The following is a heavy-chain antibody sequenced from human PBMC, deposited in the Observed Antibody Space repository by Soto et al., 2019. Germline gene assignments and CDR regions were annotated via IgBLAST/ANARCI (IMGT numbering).Heavy chain of an antibody. Sequence: QVQLQESGPGLVKPSQTLSLICTVSGGSINSGGYYWNWIRQHPGKGLEWIGYIFYSGSTYYNPFIRSGVTISADTSENQFSLNLISVTAADTAVYFCARGYRQSGYSSSWVFDYWGQGTLVNVSS. CDR2: IFYSGST. D-gene: IGHD6-13*01. CDR3: ARGYRQSGYSSSWVFDY. J-gene: IGHJ4*02. CDR1: GGSINSGGYY. V-gene: IGHV4-31*03.